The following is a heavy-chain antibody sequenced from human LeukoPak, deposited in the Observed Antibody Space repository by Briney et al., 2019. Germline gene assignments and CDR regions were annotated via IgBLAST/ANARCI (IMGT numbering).Heavy chain of an antibody. D-gene: IGHD5-12*01. J-gene: IGHJ6*03. CDR3: ARATSSYFYYMDV. CDR2: IYYSGST. CDR1: GGSISSSSYY. Sequence: SETLSLTCTVSGGSISSSSYYWGWIRQPPGKGLEWIGSIYYSGSTYYNPSLKSRVTISVDTSKNQFSLNVSSVTAADTAVYYCARATSSYFYYMDVWGKGTTVTISS. V-gene: IGHV4-39*07.